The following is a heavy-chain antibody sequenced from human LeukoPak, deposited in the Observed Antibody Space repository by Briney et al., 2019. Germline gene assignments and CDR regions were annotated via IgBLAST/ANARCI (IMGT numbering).Heavy chain of an antibody. D-gene: IGHD6-13*01. V-gene: IGHV3-21*01. CDR1: GFTFSSYS. CDR2: ISSNSSYI. Sequence: GGSLRLSCAASGFTFSSYSMNWVRQAPGKGLEWVSSISSNSSYIYYADSVKGRFTISRDNAKNSLYLQMNSLRAEDTAVYYCARSHGYSSSYFDYWGQGTLVTVSS. CDR3: ARSHGYSSSYFDY. J-gene: IGHJ4*02.